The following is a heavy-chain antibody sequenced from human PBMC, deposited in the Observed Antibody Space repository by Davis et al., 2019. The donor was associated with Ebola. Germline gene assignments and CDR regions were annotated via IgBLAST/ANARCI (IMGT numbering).Heavy chain of an antibody. CDR2: MNPYTGNT. V-gene: IGHV1-8*02. D-gene: IGHD2-2*01. CDR1: GYTFTNYY. J-gene: IGHJ4*02. CDR3: ARGRVGYD. Sequence: ASVTVSCKASGYTFTNYYMHWVRQAPGQGLEWVGWMNPYTGNTAYAQKFQGRVTMTTNTSIRTAYMELSSLKYDDTAVYYCARGRVGYDWGQGTLVTVSS.